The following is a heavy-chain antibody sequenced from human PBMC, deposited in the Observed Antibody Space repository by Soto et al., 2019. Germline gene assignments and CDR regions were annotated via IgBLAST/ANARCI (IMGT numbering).Heavy chain of an antibody. V-gene: IGHV3-21*01. D-gene: IGHD3-10*01. CDR2: ISSSSSYI. CDR3: ARGLNRITMVRGESSLRTAWFDP. J-gene: IGHJ5*02. CDR1: GFTFSSYS. Sequence: PGGSLRLSCAASGFTFSSYSMNWVRQAPGKGLEWVSSISSSSSYIYYADSVKGRFTISRDNAKNSLYLQMNSLRAEDTAVYYCARGLNRITMVRGESSLRTAWFDPWGQGTLVTVSS.